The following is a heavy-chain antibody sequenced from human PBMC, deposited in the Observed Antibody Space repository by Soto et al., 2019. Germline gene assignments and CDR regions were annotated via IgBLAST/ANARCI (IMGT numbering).Heavy chain of an antibody. CDR2: INHSGST. Sequence: ASETLSLTCAVYGGSFSGYYWSWIRQPPGKGLEWIGEINHSGSTNYNPSLKSRVTISVDTSKNQFSLKLSSVTAADTAVYYCARGKNWYSDYWGQGTLVTVSS. D-gene: IGHD1-7*01. CDR1: GGSFSGYY. J-gene: IGHJ4*02. V-gene: IGHV4-34*01. CDR3: ARGKNWYSDY.